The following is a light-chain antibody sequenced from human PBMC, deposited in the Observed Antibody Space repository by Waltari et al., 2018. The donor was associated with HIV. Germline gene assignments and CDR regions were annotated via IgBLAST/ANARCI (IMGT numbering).Light chain of an antibody. Sequence: SALSQPPSVSGSPGQTITVPCVGPSSDIGTYKLVSWYQQHPGKAPKLMIYEVNNRPSGVSDRFSGSKSGNTASLTISGLQAEDEADYYCCSYASSLSWVFGGGTKVTVL. V-gene: IGLV2-23*02. CDR3: CSYASSLSWV. CDR1: SSDIGTYKL. CDR2: EVN. J-gene: IGLJ3*02.